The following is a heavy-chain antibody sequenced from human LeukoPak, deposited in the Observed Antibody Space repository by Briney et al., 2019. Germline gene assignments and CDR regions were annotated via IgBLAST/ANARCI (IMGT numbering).Heavy chain of an antibody. D-gene: IGHD6-6*01. V-gene: IGHV4-59*08. CDR3: ARQLGRRFDP. CDR1: GGSITSYY. J-gene: IGHJ5*02. Sequence: SETLSLTCTVSGGSITSYYWSWIRQPPGKGLEWIGYIYHSGRTNYNPSLKSRVTISVDTSKNQFSLKLSSVTAADTAVYFCARQLGRRFDPWGQGTLVTVSS. CDR2: IYHSGRT.